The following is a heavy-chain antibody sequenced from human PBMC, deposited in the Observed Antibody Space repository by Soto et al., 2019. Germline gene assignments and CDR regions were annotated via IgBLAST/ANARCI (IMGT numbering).Heavy chain of an antibody. CDR1: GDSVSRNSGT. V-gene: IGHV6-1*01. J-gene: IGHJ3*02. Sequence: SQTLSLTCAIPGDSVSRNSGTWNWIRQSPSRGLEWLGRTYYRSKWNNDYAVSVKSRITINPDTSKNQFSLQLNSVTPDDTAVYYCARDLDAFDIWGQGTMVTVSS. CDR2: TYYRSKWNN. CDR3: ARDLDAFDI.